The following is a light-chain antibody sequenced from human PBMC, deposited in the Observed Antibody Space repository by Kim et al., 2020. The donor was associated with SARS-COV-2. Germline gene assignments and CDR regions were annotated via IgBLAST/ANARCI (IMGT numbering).Light chain of an antibody. CDR3: MQGTHWPFT. J-gene: IGKJ3*01. CDR2: KVS. V-gene: IGKV2-30*01. CDR1: QSLVYRYGNIY. Sequence: PASISCRSSQSLVYRYGNIYLNWFHQRPGQSPRRLMYKVSNRDSGVPDRFSGSGSGTDFTLQISRVEAEDVGVYYCMQGTHWPFTFGPGTKVDIK.